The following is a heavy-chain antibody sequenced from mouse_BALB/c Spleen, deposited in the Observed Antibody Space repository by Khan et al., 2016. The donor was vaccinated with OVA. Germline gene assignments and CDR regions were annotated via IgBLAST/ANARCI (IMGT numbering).Heavy chain of an antibody. J-gene: IGHJ3*01. CDR2: INTYTGAP. CDR1: GYTLTNYG. D-gene: IGHD2-1*01. Sequence: QIQLVQSGPELKKPGETVKISCKASGYTLTNYGMNWVKQAPGKGLKWMGWINTYTGAPTYAEDFKGRIAFSLETSASPAYLQINNLKNEDTATYCCARSNGNYWFAYWGQGTLVTVSA. V-gene: IGHV9-3-1*01. CDR3: ARSNGNYWFAY.